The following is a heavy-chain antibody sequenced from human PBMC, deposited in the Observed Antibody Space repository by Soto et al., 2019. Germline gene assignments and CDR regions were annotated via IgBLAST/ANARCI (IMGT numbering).Heavy chain of an antibody. Sequence: QVQLVQSGAEVKKPGASVKVSCKASGYTFTSDDINWVRQATGQGLEWMGWRNPNSGNTGYAQKFQGRVTMTRNTSISTDYMELSSLRSEDTAVYYCAREGIAVAGWKYYYYGMDVWGQGTTVTVSS. J-gene: IGHJ6*02. CDR2: RNPNSGNT. D-gene: IGHD6-19*01. V-gene: IGHV1-8*01. CDR1: GYTFTSDD. CDR3: AREGIAVAGWKYYYYGMDV.